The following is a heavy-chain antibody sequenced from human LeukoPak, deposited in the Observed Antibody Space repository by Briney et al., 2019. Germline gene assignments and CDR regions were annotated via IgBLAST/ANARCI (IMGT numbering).Heavy chain of an antibody. Sequence: PGGSLRLSCAASGFTVSDTYMTWVRQPPGKGLEYVSIFYSGGVTDYAASVKGRFTISRDESKNTVYLHMTNVRADDTAKYYCARGGANTFNSYYYYSLDVWGKGTTVTVSS. CDR2: FYSGGVT. D-gene: IGHD3-10*01. V-gene: IGHV3-53*03. CDR3: ARGGANTFNSYYYYSLDV. J-gene: IGHJ6*04. CDR1: GFTVSDTY.